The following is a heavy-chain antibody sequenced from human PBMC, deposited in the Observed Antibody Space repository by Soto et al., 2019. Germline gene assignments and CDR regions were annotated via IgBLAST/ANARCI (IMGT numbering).Heavy chain of an antibody. J-gene: IGHJ4*02. V-gene: IGHV4-59*01. D-gene: IGHD6-13*01. CDR1: GGSISSNY. CDR2: VYNSGST. Sequence: SETLSLPCTVSGGSISSNYWTWIRQPPGKGLEWIGYVYNSGSTNYNHSLKSRVNISEDTSKSQFSLKVNSMTAADTAVYYCARYRREAVAGYTLDNWGQGILVTVSS. CDR3: ARYRREAVAGYTLDN.